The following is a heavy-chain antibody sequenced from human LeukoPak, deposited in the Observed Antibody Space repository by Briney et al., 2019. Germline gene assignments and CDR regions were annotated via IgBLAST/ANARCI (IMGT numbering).Heavy chain of an antibody. D-gene: IGHD6-19*01. CDR1: GFTFSSYE. CDR3: ARESIAVAGAPFDY. Sequence: AGGSLRLSCAASGFTFSSYEMNWVRQAPGKGLEWVSYISSGSTIYDADSVKGRFTISRDNAKNSLYLQMNSLRAEDTAVYYCARESIAVAGAPFDYWGQGTPVTVSS. V-gene: IGHV3-48*03. J-gene: IGHJ4*02. CDR2: ISSGSTI.